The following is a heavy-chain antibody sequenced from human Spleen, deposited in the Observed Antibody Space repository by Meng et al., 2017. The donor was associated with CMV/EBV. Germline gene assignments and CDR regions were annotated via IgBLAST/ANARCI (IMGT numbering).Heavy chain of an antibody. CDR2: ISESGRDT. Sequence: GESLKISCAASGFIFKNYAMTWVRQAPGKGLEWVSGISESGRDTYYADSVKGRFTISRDNSKNTLYLQMNSLRAEDTALYYCAKFLYSSYTEDGGGYHYYGMDVWGQGTTVTVSS. D-gene: IGHD4-11*01. CDR1: GFIFKNYA. CDR3: AKFLYSSYTEDGGGYHYYGMDV. J-gene: IGHJ6*02. V-gene: IGHV3-23*01.